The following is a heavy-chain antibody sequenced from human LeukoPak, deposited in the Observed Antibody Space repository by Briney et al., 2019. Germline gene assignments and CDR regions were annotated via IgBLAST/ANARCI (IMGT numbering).Heavy chain of an antibody. CDR2: INPNSGGT. Sequence: GASVKVSCKASGYTFVTNAINWVRQAPGQGLEWMGWINPNSGGTKSARKFQGRVTVTRDTSINTVYMELSRLTSDDTAVYYCARDQEQWLVQGTLLSWGQGTLVTVSS. V-gene: IGHV1-2*02. D-gene: IGHD6-19*01. CDR3: ARDQEQWLVQGTLLS. J-gene: IGHJ5*02. CDR1: GYTFVTNA.